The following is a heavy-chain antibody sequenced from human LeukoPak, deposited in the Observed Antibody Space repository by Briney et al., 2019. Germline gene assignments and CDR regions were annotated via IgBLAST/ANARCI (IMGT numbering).Heavy chain of an antibody. J-gene: IGHJ3*02. D-gene: IGHD3-10*01. V-gene: IGHV3-23*01. CDR3: LLTDYYGSGMEAFDI. CDR1: GFTFSSYA. Sequence: PGGSLRLSCAASGFTFSSYAMNWVRQAPGKGLEWVSAISGSGGSTYYADSVKGRFTVSRDNSKNTLYLQMNSLRAEDTAVYYCLLTDYYGSGMEAFDIWGQGTMVTVSS. CDR2: ISGSGGST.